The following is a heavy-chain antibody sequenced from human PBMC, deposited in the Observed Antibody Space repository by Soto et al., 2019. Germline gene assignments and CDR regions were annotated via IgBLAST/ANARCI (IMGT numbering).Heavy chain of an antibody. Sequence: GGSLRLSCAASGFTFSSYAMTWVRQAPGKGLEWVSTISGTGGNTYYADSVKGRFTISRDNSKNTVYLQMDSLRAEDTAVYYCVKAVYLLDFDYWGQGTLVTVSS. CDR1: GFTFSSYA. CDR3: VKAVYLLDFDY. D-gene: IGHD1-20*01. V-gene: IGHV3-23*01. J-gene: IGHJ4*02. CDR2: ISGTGGNT.